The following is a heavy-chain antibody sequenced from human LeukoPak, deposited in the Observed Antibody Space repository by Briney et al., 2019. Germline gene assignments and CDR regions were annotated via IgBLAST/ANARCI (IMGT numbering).Heavy chain of an antibody. CDR3: VKDLGRYRNNCFDY. CDR1: GFTFSSYW. V-gene: IGHV3-74*01. Sequence: GGSLRLSCAASGFTFSSYWMHWVRQGPGRGLVWVSRINSDGSSANYADSVKGRSTISRDNAKNTLYLQMNSLRAEDTAVYYCVKDLGRYRNNCFDYWGQGTLVTVSS. CDR2: INSDGSSA. J-gene: IGHJ4*02. D-gene: IGHD1-26*01.